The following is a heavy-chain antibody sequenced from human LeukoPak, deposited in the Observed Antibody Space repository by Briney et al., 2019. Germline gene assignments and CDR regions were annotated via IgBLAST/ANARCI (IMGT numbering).Heavy chain of an antibody. CDR1: GYSFNNYC. CDR2: ISAYTGNT. J-gene: IGHJ4*02. CDR3: ARCDSRYYDFDH. Sequence: ASVKVSCKTSGYSFNNYCLTWVRQAPGQGLEWMGWISAYTGNTNYARHLQGRVIMTTDTSTNTGFIELSGLRSDDTAVYYCARCDSRYYDFDHWGQGTLVTVSS. V-gene: IGHV1-18*01. D-gene: IGHD3-9*01.